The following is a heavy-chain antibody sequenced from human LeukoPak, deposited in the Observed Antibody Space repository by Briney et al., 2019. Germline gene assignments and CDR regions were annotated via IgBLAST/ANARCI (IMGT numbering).Heavy chain of an antibody. D-gene: IGHD4-17*01. Sequence: GASVKVSCKVSGYTLTELSVHWVRQAPRKGLEWMGGFDPEDGETIYAQKFQGRVTITADKSTSTAYMELSSLRSEDTAVYYCARAPLYGDYGLYYFDYWGQGTLVTVSS. J-gene: IGHJ4*02. V-gene: IGHV1-24*01. CDR3: ARAPLYGDYGLYYFDY. CDR1: GYTLTELS. CDR2: FDPEDGET.